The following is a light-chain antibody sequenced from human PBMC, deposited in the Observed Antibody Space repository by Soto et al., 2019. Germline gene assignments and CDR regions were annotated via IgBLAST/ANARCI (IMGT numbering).Light chain of an antibody. CDR1: QSVGRD. CDR3: QPYGDLSWT. V-gene: IGKV3D-15*02. CDR2: GAY. J-gene: IGKJ1*01. Sequence: EIVTMQSPGTLSVSPGERATLSCRASQSVGRDLAWYQQKPGQAPRLLIYGAYNRATGIQDRFSGSGSGTDFTLTIRRLEPEDFAVYFCQPYGDLSWTVCQGAKLDVK.